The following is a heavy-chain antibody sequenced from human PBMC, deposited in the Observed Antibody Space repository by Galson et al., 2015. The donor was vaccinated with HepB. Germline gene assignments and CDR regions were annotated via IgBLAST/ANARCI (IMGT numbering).Heavy chain of an antibody. J-gene: IGHJ4*02. CDR2: ARNKAYNYMT. D-gene: IGHD3-10*01. V-gene: IGHV3-72*01. CDR3: ARLSHYGSGTYQYFDF. CDR1: GFTFTDHY. Sequence: SLRLSCAASGFTFTDHYIDWVRQPPGQGLEWVGRARNKAYNYMTQYAASVRDRSSISRDDSKNLVYLQMNSLRTEDTAVYYCARLSHYGSGTYQYFDFWGQGTLVTVSS.